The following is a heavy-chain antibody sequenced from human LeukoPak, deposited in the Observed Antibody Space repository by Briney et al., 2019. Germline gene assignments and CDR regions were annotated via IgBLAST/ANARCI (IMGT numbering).Heavy chain of an antibody. Sequence: SETLSLTCTVSGGSISSGSYYWSWIRQPAGKGLEWIGRIYTSGSTNYNPSLKSRVTISVDTSKNQSSLKLSSVTAADTAVYYCARETILFGVGGGFDYWGQGTLVTVSS. J-gene: IGHJ4*02. D-gene: IGHD3-3*01. CDR1: GGSISSGSYY. CDR2: IYTSGST. CDR3: ARETILFGVGGGFDY. V-gene: IGHV4-61*02.